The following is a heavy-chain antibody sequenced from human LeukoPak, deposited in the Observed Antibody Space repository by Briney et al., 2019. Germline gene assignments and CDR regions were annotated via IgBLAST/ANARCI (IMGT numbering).Heavy chain of an antibody. CDR1: GFTFSSYG. D-gene: IGHD2-15*01. V-gene: IGHV3-30*03. CDR3: ARGPLYYFDY. J-gene: IGHJ4*02. CDR2: ISDHGSNK. Sequence: GGSLRLSCAASGFTFSSYGMHWVRQAPGKGLEWVAVISDHGSNKYYADSVKGRFTISRDSSKNTLYLQMNSLRAEDTAVYYCARGPLYYFDYWGQGTLVTVSS.